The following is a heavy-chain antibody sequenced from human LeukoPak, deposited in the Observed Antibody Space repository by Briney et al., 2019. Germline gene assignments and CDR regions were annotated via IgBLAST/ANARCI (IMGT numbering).Heavy chain of an antibody. D-gene: IGHD6-19*01. Sequence: PSETLSLTCTVSGGSLTSYYCSWIRQPPGKGLEWIGYIYYSGSPNYNPSLKSPVTISVDTSKNQFSLKLSSVTAADTAVYYCARRDSSGPYYFDYWGQGTLVTVSS. CDR2: IYYSGSP. CDR3: ARRDSSGPYYFDY. V-gene: IGHV4-59*08. CDR1: GGSLTSYY. J-gene: IGHJ4*02.